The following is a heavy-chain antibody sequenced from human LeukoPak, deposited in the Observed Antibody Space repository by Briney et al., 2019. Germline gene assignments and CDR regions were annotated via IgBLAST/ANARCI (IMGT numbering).Heavy chain of an antibody. CDR2: IYYSGST. D-gene: IGHD1-26*01. CDR3: ARASGSYHGPWWFDP. J-gene: IGHJ5*02. V-gene: IGHV4-59*01. CDR1: GGSISSYY. Sequence: PSETLSLTCTVSGGSISSYYWSWIRQPPGKGLEWIGYIYYSGSTNYNPSLKSRVTISVDTSRNQFSLKLSSVTAADTAVYYCARASGSYHGPWWFDPWGQGTLVTVSS.